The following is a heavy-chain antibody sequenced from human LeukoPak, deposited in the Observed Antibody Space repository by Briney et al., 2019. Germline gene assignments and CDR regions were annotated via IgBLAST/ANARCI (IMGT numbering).Heavy chain of an antibody. D-gene: IGHD3-22*01. CDR1: GCSISSGSYY. CDR3: ARDRNYYDSSGYYTDAFDI. Sequence: PSQTLSLTCTVSGCSISSGSYYWSWIRQPAGKGLEWIGRIYTSGSTNYNPSLKSRVTISVDTSKNQFSLKLSSVTAADTAVYYCARDRNYYDSSGYYTDAFDIWGQGTMVTVSS. CDR2: IYTSGST. J-gene: IGHJ3*02. V-gene: IGHV4-61*02.